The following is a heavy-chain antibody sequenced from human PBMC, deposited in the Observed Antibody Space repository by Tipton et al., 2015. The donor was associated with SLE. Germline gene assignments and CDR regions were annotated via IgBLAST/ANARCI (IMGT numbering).Heavy chain of an antibody. CDR1: GFTFSSYS. CDR2: ISSSSSYR. D-gene: IGHD7-27*01. Sequence: SLRLSCAASGFTFSSYSMNWVRQASGKGLEWVSSISSSSSYRYYEDSGKGRFTLSSDNAKNSLYLQMNSLRAEDTAVYYCGRDLGTGDRAFDIWGQGTMVTVSS. V-gene: IGHV3-21*03. J-gene: IGHJ3*02. CDR3: GRDLGTGDRAFDI.